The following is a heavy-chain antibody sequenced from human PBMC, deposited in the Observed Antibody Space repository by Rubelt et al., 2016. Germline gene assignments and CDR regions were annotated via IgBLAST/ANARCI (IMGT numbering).Heavy chain of an antibody. CDR3: ARGVGDYGDYN. CDR2: INHSGST. V-gene: IGHV4-34*01. J-gene: IGHJ4*02. Sequence: QVQLQQWGAGLLKPSETLSLTCAVYGGSFSGYYWSWVRQAPGKGLEWIGEINHSGSTNYNPSLKSRVTISVDTSKNQFALKLSSVTAADTAVYYCARGVGDYGDYNWGQGTLVTVSS. CDR1: GGSFSGYY. D-gene: IGHD4-17*01.